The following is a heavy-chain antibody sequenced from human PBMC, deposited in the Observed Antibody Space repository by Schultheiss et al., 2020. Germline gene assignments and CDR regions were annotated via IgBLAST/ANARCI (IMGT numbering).Heavy chain of an antibody. CDR2: IDPSDSYT. Sequence: GGSLRLSCKGSGYSFTSYWISWVRQMPGKGLEWMGRIDPSDSYTNYSPSFQGHVTISADKSISTAYLQWSSLKASDTAMYYCARTYYDILTGYYRDYYYYDMDVWGKGTTVTVSS. V-gene: IGHV5-10-1*01. CDR3: ARTYYDILTGYYRDYYYYDMDV. D-gene: IGHD3-9*01. CDR1: GYSFTSYW. J-gene: IGHJ6*03.